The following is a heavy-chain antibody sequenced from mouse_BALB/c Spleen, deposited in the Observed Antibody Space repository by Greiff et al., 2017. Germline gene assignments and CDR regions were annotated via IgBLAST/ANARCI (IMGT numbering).Heavy chain of an antibody. CDR3: ASSTASYFDV. D-gene: IGHD1-2*01. V-gene: IGHV1-63*02. J-gene: IGHJ1*01. CDR2: IYPGGGYT. Sequence: VQLQQSGAELVRPGTSVKISCKASGYTFTNYWLGWVKQRPGHGLEWIGDIYPGGGYTNYNEKFKGKATLTADTSSSTAYMQLSSLTSEDSAVYFCASSTASYFDVWGAGTTVTVSS. CDR1: GYTFTNYW.